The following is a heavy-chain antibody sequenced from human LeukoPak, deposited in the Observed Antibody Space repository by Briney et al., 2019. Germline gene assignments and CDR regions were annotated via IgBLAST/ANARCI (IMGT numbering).Heavy chain of an antibody. CDR3: ARSGSGYLRYYFDY. CDR1: GGSLSSSNW. CDR2: INHSGST. D-gene: IGHD5-12*01. V-gene: IGHV4-4*02. J-gene: IGHJ4*02. Sequence: SGTLSLTCAVSGGSLSSSNWWRWVRQPPGKGLEWIGEINHSGSTNYNPSLKSRVTISVDTSKNHFSLKLSSVTAADTAVYYCARSGSGYLRYYFDYWGQGTLVTVSS.